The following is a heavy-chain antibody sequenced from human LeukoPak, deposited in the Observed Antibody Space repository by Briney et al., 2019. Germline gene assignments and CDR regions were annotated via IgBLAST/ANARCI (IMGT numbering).Heavy chain of an antibody. CDR3: ARVVAHFDY. CDR1: DGSLSGYY. CDR2: IEHSGNT. V-gene: IGHV4-34*01. J-gene: IGHJ4*02. D-gene: IGHD2-15*01. Sequence: PSETLSLTCAVYDGSLSGYYWTWIRQPPGKGLEWIGEIEHSGNTNYNPSLKSRVTISVGTSKNQFSLNLSSVTAADTAVYYCARVVAHFDYWGQGTLVTVSS.